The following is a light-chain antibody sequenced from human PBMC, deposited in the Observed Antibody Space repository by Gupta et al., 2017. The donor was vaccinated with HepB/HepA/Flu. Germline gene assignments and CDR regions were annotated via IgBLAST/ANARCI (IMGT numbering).Light chain of an antibody. CDR1: SSDVGTYNL. J-gene: IGLJ3*02. CDR2: EVA. Sequence: QSALTQPASVSGSPGQSITISCTGTSSDVGTYNLVTWYQQHPGKAPKLIIYEVAKRPSGVSDRFSGSKSANTASLTVSGLQADDEAHYYCCSYAGSGTWVFGGGTKVTVL. V-gene: IGLV2-23*02. CDR3: CSYAGSGTWV.